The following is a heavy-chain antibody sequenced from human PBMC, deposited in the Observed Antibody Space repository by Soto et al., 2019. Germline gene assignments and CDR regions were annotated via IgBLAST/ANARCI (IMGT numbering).Heavy chain of an antibody. Sequence: ASVKVSCKASGYTFTSYGISWVRQAPGQGLEWMGWISAYNGNTNYAQKLQGRVTMTTDTSTSTAYMELRSLRSDDTDVYYCARDSTVGYYYDSSGYYRHNYYYYGMDVWGQGTTVTVSS. J-gene: IGHJ6*02. CDR3: ARDSTVGYYYDSSGYYRHNYYYYGMDV. CDR1: GYTFTSYG. V-gene: IGHV1-18*01. D-gene: IGHD3-22*01. CDR2: ISAYNGNT.